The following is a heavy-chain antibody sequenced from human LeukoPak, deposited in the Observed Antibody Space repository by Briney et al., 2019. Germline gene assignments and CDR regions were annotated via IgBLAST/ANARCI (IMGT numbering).Heavy chain of an antibody. CDR3: ATDGEITMVRGVIN. D-gene: IGHD3-10*01. Sequence: GASVKVSCKASGYTFTSYDINWVRQATGQGLEWMGWMNPNSGNTGYAQKFQGRVTMTEDTSTDTAYMELSSLRSEDTAVYYCATDGEITMVRGVINWGQGTLVTVSS. CDR1: GYTFTSYD. CDR2: MNPNSGNT. V-gene: IGHV1-8*01. J-gene: IGHJ4*02.